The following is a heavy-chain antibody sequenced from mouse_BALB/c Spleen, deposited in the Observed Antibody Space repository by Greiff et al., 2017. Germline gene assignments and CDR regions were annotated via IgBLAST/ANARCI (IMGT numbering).Heavy chain of an antibody. J-gene: IGHJ4*01. V-gene: IGHV1-7*01. CDR3: ARWDYAMDY. CDR1: GYTFTSYW. Sequence: QVQLKQSGAELAKPGASVKMSCKASGYTFTSYWMHWVKQRPGQGLEWIGYINPSTGYTEYNQKFKDKATLTADKSSSTAYMQLSSLTSEDSAVYYCARWDYAMDYWGQGTSVTVSS. CDR2: INPSTGYT.